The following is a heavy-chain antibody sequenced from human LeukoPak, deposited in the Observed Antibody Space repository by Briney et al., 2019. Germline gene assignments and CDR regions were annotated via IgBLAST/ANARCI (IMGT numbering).Heavy chain of an antibody. CDR3: ARHYPDYDFWSGYYFDD. Sequence: SETLSLTCTVSGGSISSGSYYWTWIRQPAGKGLEWIGRVYTSGSTNYNPSLKSRVTISVDTSKNQFSLNLRSVTAADTAVYYCARHYPDYDFWSGYYFDDWGQGTLVTVSS. V-gene: IGHV4-61*02. CDR2: VYTSGST. CDR1: GGSISSGSYY. D-gene: IGHD3-3*01. J-gene: IGHJ4*02.